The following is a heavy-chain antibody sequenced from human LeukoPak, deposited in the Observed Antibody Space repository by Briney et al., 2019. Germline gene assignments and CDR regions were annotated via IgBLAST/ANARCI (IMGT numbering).Heavy chain of an antibody. CDR2: IYHSGST. J-gene: IGHJ5*02. V-gene: IGHV4-4*02. D-gene: IGHD2-21*02. Sequence: PSGTLSLTCAVSGGSISSSNWWSWVRQPPGKGLEWIGEIYHSGSTNYNPSLKSRVTISVDKSKNQFSLKLSSVAGADTAVYYYAVYCGGDCYSGVNNWFDPWGQGTMVSVCS. CDR3: AVYCGGDCYSGVNNWFDP. CDR1: GGSISSSNW.